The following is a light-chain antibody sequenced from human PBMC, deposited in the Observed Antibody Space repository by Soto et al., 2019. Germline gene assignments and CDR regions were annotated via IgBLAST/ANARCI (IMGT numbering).Light chain of an antibody. CDR2: EVS. CDR1: SSDVGGYNY. J-gene: IGLJ1*01. V-gene: IGLV2-8*01. CDR3: SSYAGSNTIYV. Sequence: QSVLTQPPSASVSPGQSVTISCTGTSSDVGGYNYVSWYQQHPGKAPKLMIYEVSKRPSGVPDRFSGSKSGNTASLTVSGLQAEDEADYYCSSYAGSNTIYVFGTGTKVTVL.